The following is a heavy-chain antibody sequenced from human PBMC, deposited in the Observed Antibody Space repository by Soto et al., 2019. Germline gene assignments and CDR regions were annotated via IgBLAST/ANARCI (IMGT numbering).Heavy chain of an antibody. V-gene: IGHV4-39*01. CDR3: ARPSLLGIDH. CDR1: SCSISSTSYY. D-gene: IGHD7-27*01. Sequence: PXETLSLTCTVSSCSISSTSYYWGWIRQPPGKGLEWIGSIYYSGSTYYNPSLKSRVTISVDTSKNQFSLKLTSVTAADTAVYYCARPSLLGIDHWGRGTLVTVSS. J-gene: IGHJ5*02. CDR2: IYYSGST.